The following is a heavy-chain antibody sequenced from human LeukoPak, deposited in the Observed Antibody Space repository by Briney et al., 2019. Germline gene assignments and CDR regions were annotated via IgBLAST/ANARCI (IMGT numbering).Heavy chain of an antibody. CDR3: ARLLHDWFDS. V-gene: IGHV4-59*08. Sequence: SETLSLTCTVSGDSINSYYWSWIRQPPGKGLEWLGYIYYRGSANYNPSLKSRVTISIDTSKNQFSLKLTSVTAADTAVYYCARLLHDWFDSWGEGTLVTVSS. J-gene: IGHJ5*01. CDR1: GDSINSYY. CDR2: IYYRGSA. D-gene: IGHD4-11*01.